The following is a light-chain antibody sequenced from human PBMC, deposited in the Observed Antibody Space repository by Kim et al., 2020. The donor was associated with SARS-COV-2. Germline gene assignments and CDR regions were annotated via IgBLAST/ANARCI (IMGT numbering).Light chain of an antibody. CDR2: EVS. V-gene: IGLV2-8*01. J-gene: IGLJ2*01. Sequence: PGQSVTISCTGTSSAVGGYNYVSWYQQHPGKAPKLMIYEVSKGPSGVPDRFSGSKSGNTASLTVSGLQAEDEADYYCSSFAGSNVVFGGGTQLTVL. CDR3: SSFAGSNVV. CDR1: SSAVGGYNY.